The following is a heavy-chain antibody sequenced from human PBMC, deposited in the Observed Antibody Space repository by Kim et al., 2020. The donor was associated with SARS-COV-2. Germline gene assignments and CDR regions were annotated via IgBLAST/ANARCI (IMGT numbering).Heavy chain of an antibody. CDR1: GYTFTSYW. CDR2: IDPSDSHT. D-gene: IGHD6-6*01. Sequence: GESLKISCKGSGYTFTSYWITWVRQMPGKGLEWMGRIDPSDSHTNYSPFQGHVTISAYKSISTAYLQWSSLKASDTAMYYCARHEGIAARLDYWGQGTLITVSS. V-gene: IGHV5-10-1*01. CDR3: ARHEGIAARLDY. J-gene: IGHJ4*02.